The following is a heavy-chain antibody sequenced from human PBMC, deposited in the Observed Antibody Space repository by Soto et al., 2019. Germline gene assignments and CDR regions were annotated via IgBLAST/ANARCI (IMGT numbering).Heavy chain of an antibody. V-gene: IGHV1-69*13. J-gene: IGHJ6*02. CDR1: GGTFSSYA. CDR2: IIPIFGTA. Sequence: GASVKVSCKASGGTFSSYAISWVRQAPGQGLEWMGGIIPIFGTANYAQKFQGRVTITADESTSTAYMELSSLRSEDTAVYYCARSSSNYDILTGYLAPNYYYYGMDVWGQGTTVTVSS. CDR3: ARSSSNYDILTGYLAPNYYYYGMDV. D-gene: IGHD3-9*01.